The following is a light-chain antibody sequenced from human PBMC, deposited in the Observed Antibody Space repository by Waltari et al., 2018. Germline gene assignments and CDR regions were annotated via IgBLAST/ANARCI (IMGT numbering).Light chain of an antibody. CDR3: QQYSSSPS. CDR1: QSVSSSY. Sequence: DIVLTQSPGTPSLSPGERATLPCRASQSVSSSYFSWYQQKPDQTPRLLYYGASRRTTGIPNRFSGSGSGTDFTLTISRLEPEDFAVYYCQQYSSSPSFGQGTRLEIK. J-gene: IGKJ5*01. CDR2: GAS. V-gene: IGKV3-20*01.